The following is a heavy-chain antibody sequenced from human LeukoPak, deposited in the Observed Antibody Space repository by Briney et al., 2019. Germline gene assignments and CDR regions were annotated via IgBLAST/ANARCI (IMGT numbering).Heavy chain of an antibody. CDR2: TSDSGNT. V-gene: IGHV4-59*01. Sequence: PSETLSLTXTVSGGSIRNYYWNWIRQPPGKGLEWIGYTSDSGNTDYKPSLKSRVTISVDTSKNQFSLKLTSATAADTAVYYRARWHSHGRYFDYWGQGALVTVSS. CDR1: GGSIRNYY. J-gene: IGHJ4*02. D-gene: IGHD2-21*01. CDR3: ARWHSHGRYFDY.